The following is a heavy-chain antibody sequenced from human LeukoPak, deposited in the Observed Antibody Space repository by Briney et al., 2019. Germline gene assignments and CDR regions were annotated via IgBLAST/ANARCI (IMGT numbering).Heavy chain of an antibody. CDR2: INHSGST. Sequence: SETLSLTCAVYGGSFSGYYWSWIRQPPGKGLEWIGEINHSGSTNYNPSLKSRVTISVDTSKNQFSLKLSSVTAADTAVYYCARLGLLRGNYWGQGTLVTVSS. J-gene: IGHJ4*02. D-gene: IGHD1-26*01. V-gene: IGHV4-34*01. CDR3: ARLGLLRGNY. CDR1: GGSFSGYY.